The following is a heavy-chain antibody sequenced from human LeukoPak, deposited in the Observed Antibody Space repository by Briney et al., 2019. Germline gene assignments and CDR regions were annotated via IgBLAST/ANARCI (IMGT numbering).Heavy chain of an antibody. J-gene: IGHJ2*01. CDR1: GGSISSYY. V-gene: IGHV4-59*01. CDR2: IYYSGST. D-gene: IGHD6-19*01. Sequence: TSETLSLTCTVSGGSISSYYWSWIRQPPGKGLEWIGYIYYSGSTNYNPSLKSRVTISVDTSKNQFSLKLSSVTAADTAVYYCARALSISSGWWYFDLWGRGTLVTVSS. CDR3: ARALSISSGWWYFDL.